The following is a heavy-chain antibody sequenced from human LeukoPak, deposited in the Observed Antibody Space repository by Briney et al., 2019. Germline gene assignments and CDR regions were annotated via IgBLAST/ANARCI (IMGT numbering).Heavy chain of an antibody. Sequence: ASVKVSCKASGYTFTGYYMHWVRQAPGQGLEWMGWINPNSGGTNYVQKFQGRVTMTRDTSISTAYMELSRLRSDDTAVYYCARLSCSAGSCYYVFDYWGQGTLVTVSS. CDR1: GYTFTGYY. CDR2: INPNSGGT. V-gene: IGHV1-2*02. J-gene: IGHJ4*02. D-gene: IGHD2-15*01. CDR3: ARLSCSAGSCYYVFDY.